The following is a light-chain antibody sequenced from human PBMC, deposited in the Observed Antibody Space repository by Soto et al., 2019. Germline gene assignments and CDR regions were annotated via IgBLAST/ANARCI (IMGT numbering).Light chain of an antibody. CDR3: QQSGDTPPWT. J-gene: IGKJ1*01. Sequence: DIQMTQSPSSLSASVGDRVIITCRASQSIRKYLNWYQHKPGKVPTLLIYAASSLQSGVPSRLSGSGSGTEFTLTITSLHPEDFATYYCQQSGDTPPWTFGQGTKVAIK. CDR1: QSIRKY. V-gene: IGKV1-39*01. CDR2: AAS.